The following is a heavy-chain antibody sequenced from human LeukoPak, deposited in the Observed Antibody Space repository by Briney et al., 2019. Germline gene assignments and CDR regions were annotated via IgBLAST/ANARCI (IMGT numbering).Heavy chain of an antibody. D-gene: IGHD3-9*01. V-gene: IGHV3-30*02. J-gene: IGHJ6*02. CDR2: IRYDGSNN. CDR1: GFTFSSYG. Sequence: GRSLRLSCAASGFTFSSYGMHWVRQAPGRGLGWVAFIRYDGSNNYYADSVKGRFTISRDNSKNTLYLQMNSLRAEDTAVYYCANGRSYYDILTGHTVDYYGMDVWGQGTTVTVSS. CDR3: ANGRSYYDILTGHTVDYYGMDV.